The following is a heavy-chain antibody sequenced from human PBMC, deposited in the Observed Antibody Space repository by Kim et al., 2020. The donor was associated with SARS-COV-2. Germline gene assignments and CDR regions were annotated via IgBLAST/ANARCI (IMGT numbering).Heavy chain of an antibody. CDR1: GFTFGDYA. D-gene: IGHD6-19*01. CDR3: TRGPAVAVGGDY. J-gene: IGHJ4*02. CDR2: IRSKAYGGTT. V-gene: IGHV3-49*04. Sequence: GGSLRLSCTASGFTFGDYAMSWVRQAPGKGLEWVGFIRSKAYGGTTEYAASVKGRFTISRDDSKSIAYLQMNSLKTEDTAVYYCTRGPAVAVGGDYWGQGTLVTVSS.